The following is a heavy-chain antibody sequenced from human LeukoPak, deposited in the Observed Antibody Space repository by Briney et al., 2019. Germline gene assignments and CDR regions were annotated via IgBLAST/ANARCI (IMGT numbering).Heavy chain of an antibody. CDR2: ISGSGGST. Sequence: GGSLRLSCAASGFTFSSYAMSWVRQAPGKGLEWVSAISGSGGSTYYADSVKGRFTISRDNSKNTLYLQMNSLRAEDTAVYYCAKVNGIAVAGTSSYYYGRDVWGQGTTVTVSS. CDR1: GFTFSSYA. V-gene: IGHV3-23*01. CDR3: AKVNGIAVAGTSSYYYGRDV. D-gene: IGHD6-19*01. J-gene: IGHJ6*02.